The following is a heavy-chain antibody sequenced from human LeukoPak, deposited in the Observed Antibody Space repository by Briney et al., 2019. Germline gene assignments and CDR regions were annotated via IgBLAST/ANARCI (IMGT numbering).Heavy chain of an antibody. CDR3: AKTPRGYSYGDFDY. CDR1: GFTFSSYG. D-gene: IGHD5-18*01. Sequence: GRSLRLSRAASGFTFSSYGMHWVRQAPGKGLEWVAVISYDGSNKYYADSVKGRFTISRDNSKNTLYLQMNSLRAEDTAVYYCAKTPRGYSYGDFDYWGQGTLVTVSS. CDR2: ISYDGSNK. V-gene: IGHV3-30*18. J-gene: IGHJ4*02.